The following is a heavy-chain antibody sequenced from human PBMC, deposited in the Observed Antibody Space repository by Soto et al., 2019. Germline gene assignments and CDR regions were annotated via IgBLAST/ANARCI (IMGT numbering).Heavy chain of an antibody. CDR2: IYSGGSI. Sequence: VQLVESGGGLIQAGGSLRLSCAVSGFTVSNNFMMWVRQAPGKGLEWVSLIYSGGSISYADSVKGRFTISRDGSMNMLYLQMNSLTAEDTAVYYCARDGNGQRGSPHWGQGTLSPSLQ. V-gene: IGHV3-53*02. D-gene: IGHD3-16*01. CDR3: ARDGNGQRGSPH. CDR1: GFTVSNNF. J-gene: IGHJ4*02.